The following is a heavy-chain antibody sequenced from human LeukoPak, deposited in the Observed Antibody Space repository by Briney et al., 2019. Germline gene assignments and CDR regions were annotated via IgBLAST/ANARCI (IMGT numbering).Heavy chain of an antibody. CDR3: AKDGHIIVVVPAAIDY. V-gene: IGHV3-30*18. CDR1: GFTFSNYG. D-gene: IGHD2-2*01. CDR2: ISYDGSNK. J-gene: IGHJ4*02. Sequence: PGGSLRLSCAASGFTFSNYGMHWVRQAPGKGLEWVAVISYDGSNKYYADSVKGRFTISRDNSKNTLYLQMNSLRAEDTAVYYCAKDGHIIVVVPAAIDYWGQGTLVTVSS.